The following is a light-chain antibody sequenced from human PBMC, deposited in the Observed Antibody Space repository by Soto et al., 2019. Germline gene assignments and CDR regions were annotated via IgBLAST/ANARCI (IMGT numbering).Light chain of an antibody. CDR2: EAS. V-gene: IGLV2-14*01. Sequence: QSALTQPASVSGSPRQSITISCTGTSSDIGAYNYVSWYQQHPGKAPKLLIYEASNRPSGVSHRFSGSKSGNTASLTISGLQAEDEADYYCSSYAGSNVYVFGTGTKLTVL. J-gene: IGLJ1*01. CDR3: SSYAGSNVYV. CDR1: SSDIGAYNY.